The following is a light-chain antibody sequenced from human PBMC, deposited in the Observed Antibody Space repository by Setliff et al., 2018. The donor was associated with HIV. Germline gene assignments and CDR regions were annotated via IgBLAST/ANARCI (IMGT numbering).Light chain of an antibody. J-gene: IGKJ5*01. V-gene: IGKV1-39*01. CDR1: QSISNS. Sequence: DIQMSQSPSSLSASVGDRVTITCRASQSISNSLSWYQQKPGKAPTLLIYAASTLQSGVPSRFSGSGSGTDFTLTISSVQPEDFATYYCQQSYSFFTFGLGTRLEIK. CDR2: AAS. CDR3: QQSYSFFT.